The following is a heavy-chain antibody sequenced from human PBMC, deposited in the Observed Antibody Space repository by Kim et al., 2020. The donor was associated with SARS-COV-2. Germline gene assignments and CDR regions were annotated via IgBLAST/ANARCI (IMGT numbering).Heavy chain of an antibody. CDR2: INKDGTET. J-gene: IGHJ4*02. CDR1: GFPFSTYW. D-gene: IGHD4-17*01. CDR3: ARWGHYRPGSVDF. V-gene: IGHV3-7*03. Sequence: GGSLRLSCAASGFPFSTYWMTWVRQAPGEGLEWVANINKDGTETYYVDSVKGRFTISRDNAKNSLYLQMNSLRGEDTAVYYCARWGHYRPGSVDFWGPGTLVTVSS.